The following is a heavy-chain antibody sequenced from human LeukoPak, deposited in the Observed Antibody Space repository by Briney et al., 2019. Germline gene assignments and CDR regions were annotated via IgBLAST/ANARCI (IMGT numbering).Heavy chain of an antibody. CDR1: GGSISSYY. D-gene: IGHD6-13*01. Sequence: SETLSLTCTVSGGSISSYYWSWIRQPPGKGLEWIGYIYYSGSTYYNPSLKSRVTISVDTSKNQFSLKLSSVTAADTAVYYCAREDSSSWSGLGFDPWGQGTLVTVSS. CDR2: IYYSGST. V-gene: IGHV4-59*01. CDR3: AREDSSSWSGLGFDP. J-gene: IGHJ5*02.